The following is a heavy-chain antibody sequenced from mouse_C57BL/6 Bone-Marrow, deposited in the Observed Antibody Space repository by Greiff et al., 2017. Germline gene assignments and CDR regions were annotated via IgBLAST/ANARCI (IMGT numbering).Heavy chain of an antibody. Sequence: VKLMESGPELVKPGASVKISCKASGYAFSSSWMNWVKQRPGKGLEWIGRIYPGDGDTNYNGKFKGKATLTADKSSSTAYMQLSSLTSEDSAVYFCARSRSTMVRKGFDYWGQGTTLTVSS. J-gene: IGHJ2*01. CDR2: IYPGDGDT. CDR1: GYAFSSSW. V-gene: IGHV1-82*01. CDR3: ARSRSTMVRKGFDY. D-gene: IGHD2-2*01.